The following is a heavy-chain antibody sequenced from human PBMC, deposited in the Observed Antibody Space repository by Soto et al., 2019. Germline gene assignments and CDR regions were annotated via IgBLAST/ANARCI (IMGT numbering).Heavy chain of an antibody. CDR1: GFTFSYHA. D-gene: IGHD1-1*01. CDR2: ISYDGDNK. Sequence: QVQLVESGGGVVQPGRSLRLSCAASGFTFSYHALNWVRQAPGKGLEWVAVISYDGDNKYIAESVKGRFTISRDNSKNPVSLQMNSPLTENTAMYFCARGTTTSAFSAMDVWGQGTTVTVSS. V-gene: IGHV3-30-3*01. J-gene: IGHJ6*02. CDR3: ARGTTTSAFSAMDV.